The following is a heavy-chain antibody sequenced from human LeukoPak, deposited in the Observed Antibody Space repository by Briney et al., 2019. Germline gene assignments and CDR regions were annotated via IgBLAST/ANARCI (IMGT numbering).Heavy chain of an antibody. J-gene: IGHJ3*02. CDR2: IVVGSGNT. V-gene: IGHV1-58*02. CDR1: GFTFTSSA. D-gene: IGHD3-3*01. CDR3: ARDSLRITIFGVVIMGSLAFDI. Sequence: GASVKVSCKASGFTFTSSAMQWVRQARGQRLEWIGWIVVGSGNTNYAQKFQERVTITRDMSTSTAYMELSSLRSEDTAVYYCARDSLRITIFGVVIMGSLAFDIWGQGTMVTVSS.